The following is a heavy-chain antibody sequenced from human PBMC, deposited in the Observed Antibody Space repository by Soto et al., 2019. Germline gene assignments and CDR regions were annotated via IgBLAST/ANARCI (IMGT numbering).Heavy chain of an antibody. V-gene: IGHV4-61*01. CDR3: ARGQRPWEFFDY. D-gene: IGHD1-26*01. J-gene: IGHJ4*02. Sequence: QVQLQESGPGLVKPSETLSLACTVSGGSVNSGTYYWSWIRQPPGKGLEWIGYIYYSGSTYYNPSLRSRVTISTDTPKNQFSLKLSSVTAADTAVYYCARGQRPWEFFDYWGQRTLVTVSS. CDR2: IYYSGST. CDR1: GGSVNSGTYY.